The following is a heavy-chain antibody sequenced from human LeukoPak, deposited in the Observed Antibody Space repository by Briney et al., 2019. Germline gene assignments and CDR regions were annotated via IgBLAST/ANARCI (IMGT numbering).Heavy chain of an antibody. CDR3: ASGYSSYEF. CDR1: GGSINNFY. Sequence: SETLSLTCSVSGGSINNFYWTWIRQPAGKGLGWIGRIYLGDSPNSNPSLRSRVTMSIDTSKNQFSLKLTSLTAADTAVYYCASGYSSYEFWGLGTLVTVSS. D-gene: IGHD6-6*01. CDR2: IYLGDSP. V-gene: IGHV4-4*07. J-gene: IGHJ1*01.